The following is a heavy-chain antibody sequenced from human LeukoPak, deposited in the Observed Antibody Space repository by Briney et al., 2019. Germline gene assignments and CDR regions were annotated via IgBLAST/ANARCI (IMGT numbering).Heavy chain of an antibody. Sequence: PGKSLRLSCAASGFTFSDYGMHWVRQAPGKGLEWVTVIWSDGSNKYYADSVKGRFTISRDNSKNTLYLQMNSLRAEDTAVYYCAKDRRIVVVPAAIQNEYYFDYWGQGTLVTVSS. CDR3: AKDRRIVVVPAAIQNEYYFDY. J-gene: IGHJ4*02. CDR2: IWSDGSNK. D-gene: IGHD2-2*02. V-gene: IGHV3-33*06. CDR1: GFTFSDYG.